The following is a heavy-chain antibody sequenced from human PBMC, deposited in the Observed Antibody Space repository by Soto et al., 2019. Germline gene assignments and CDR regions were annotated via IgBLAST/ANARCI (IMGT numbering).Heavy chain of an antibody. J-gene: IGHJ6*02. CDR2: IYYSGST. CDR3: ARVDLVYSGEGDYYYYGMDV. V-gene: IGHV4-59*01. D-gene: IGHD1-26*01. CDR1: GGSISSYY. Sequence: SETLSLTCTVSGGSISSYYWSWIRQPPGKGLEWIGYIYYSGSTNYNPSLKSRVTISVDTSKNQFSLKLSSVTAADTAVYYCARVDLVYSGEGDYYYYGMDVWGQGTTVTVSS.